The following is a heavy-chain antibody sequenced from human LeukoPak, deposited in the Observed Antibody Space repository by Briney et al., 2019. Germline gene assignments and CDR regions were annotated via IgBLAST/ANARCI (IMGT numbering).Heavy chain of an antibody. V-gene: IGHV4-4*09. CDR2: IYTSGST. CDR3: ARHRIVGATGLFDP. D-gene: IGHD1-26*01. CDR1: GGSISSYY. Sequence: SETLSLTCTVSGGSISSYYWSWIRQPPGKGLEWIGYIYTSGSTNYNPSLKSRATISVDTSKNQFSLKLSSVTAADTAVYYCARHRIVGATGLFDPWGQGTLVTVSS. J-gene: IGHJ5*02.